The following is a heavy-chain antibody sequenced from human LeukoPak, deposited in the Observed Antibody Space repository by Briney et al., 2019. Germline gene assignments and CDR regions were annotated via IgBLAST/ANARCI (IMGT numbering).Heavy chain of an antibody. Sequence: TGGSLRLSCAASGFTFSSYAMHWVRQAPGKGLEWVAVISYDGSNKYYADSVKGRFTISRENSKNTLYLQMNSLRAEDTAVYYCARGPRIYYPFDYWGQGTLVTVSS. D-gene: IGHD3-22*01. CDR2: ISYDGSNK. CDR1: GFTFSSYA. J-gene: IGHJ4*02. CDR3: ARGPRIYYPFDY. V-gene: IGHV3-30-3*01.